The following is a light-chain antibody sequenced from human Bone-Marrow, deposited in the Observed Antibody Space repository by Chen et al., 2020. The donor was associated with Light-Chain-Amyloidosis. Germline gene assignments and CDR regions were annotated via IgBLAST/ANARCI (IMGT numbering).Light chain of an antibody. CDR3: QQYYSTPMT. CDR1: QSVLYSSNNKND. V-gene: IGKV4-1*01. Sequence: DIVMTQSPDSLAVSLGERATINCKSRQSVLYSSNNKNDLAWYQQKPGQPPKLLIYWASTRESGVPDRCSGSGSGTDFTLTISSLQAEDVAVYYCQQYYSTPMTFGQGTKVEIK. J-gene: IGKJ1*01. CDR2: WAS.